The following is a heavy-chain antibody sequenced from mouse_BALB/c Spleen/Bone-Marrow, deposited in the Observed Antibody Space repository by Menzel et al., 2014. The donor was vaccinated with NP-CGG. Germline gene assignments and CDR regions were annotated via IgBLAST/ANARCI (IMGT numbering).Heavy chain of an antibody. Sequence: EVQRVESGGGLVQPGGSLKLSCAASGFTLSSYGMSWVRQTPDKRLELVASINSNGGSTYYPDSVKGRFTISRDNAKNTLSPQMSSLKSEDTAMYYCARGNYGNYVDYFDYWGQGTTLTVSS. CDR3: ARGNYGNYVDYFDY. D-gene: IGHD2-1*01. CDR2: INSNGGST. J-gene: IGHJ2*01. V-gene: IGHV5-6-3*01. CDR1: GFTLSSYG.